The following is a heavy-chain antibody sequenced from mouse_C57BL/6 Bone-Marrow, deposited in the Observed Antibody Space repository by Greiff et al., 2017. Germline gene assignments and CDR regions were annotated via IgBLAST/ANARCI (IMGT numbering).Heavy chain of an antibody. CDR1: GYTFTNYW. V-gene: IGHV1-63*01. Sequence: LVESGAELVRPGTSVKMSCKASGYTFTNYWIGWAKQRPGHGLEWIGDIYPGGGYTNYNEKFKGKATLTADKSSSTDYMQFSSLTSEDSAIYYCARRGRRGGAMDYWGQGTSVTVSS. J-gene: IGHJ4*01. CDR2: IYPGGGYT. CDR3: ARRGRRGGAMDY.